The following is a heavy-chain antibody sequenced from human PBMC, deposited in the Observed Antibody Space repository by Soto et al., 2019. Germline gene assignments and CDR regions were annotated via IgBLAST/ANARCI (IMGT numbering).Heavy chain of an antibody. CDR3: ARERLTGYSHDAFDI. D-gene: IGHD3-9*01. CDR2: IWYDGSNK. V-gene: IGHV3-33*01. CDR1: GFTFSSYG. Sequence: QVQLVESGGGVVQPGRSLRLSCAASGFTFSSYGMHWVRQAPGKGLEWVAVIWYDGSNKYYADSVKCRFTISRDNSKNTLYLQMNSLRAEDTAVYYCARERLTGYSHDAFDIWGQGTMVTVSS. J-gene: IGHJ3*02.